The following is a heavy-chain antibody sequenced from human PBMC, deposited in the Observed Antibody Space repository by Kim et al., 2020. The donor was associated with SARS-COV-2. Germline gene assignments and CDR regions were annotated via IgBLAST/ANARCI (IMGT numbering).Heavy chain of an antibody. D-gene: IGHD6-6*01. Sequence: ASVKVSCKASGYTFTSYYMHWVRQAPGQGLEWMGIINPSGGSTSYAQKFQGRVTMTRDTSTSTVYMELSSLRSEDTAVYYCARDIIEYSSSWSFYYWGQGTLVTVSS. V-gene: IGHV1-46*01. CDR2: INPSGGST. CDR3: ARDIIEYSSSWSFYY. CDR1: GYTFTSYY. J-gene: IGHJ4*02.